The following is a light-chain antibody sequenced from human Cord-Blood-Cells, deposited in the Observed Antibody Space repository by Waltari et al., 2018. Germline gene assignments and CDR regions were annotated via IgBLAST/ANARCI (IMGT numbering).Light chain of an antibody. CDR2: DAS. CDR1: KDISNY. CDR3: QQYDNLPT. V-gene: IGKV1-33*01. J-gene: IGKJ4*01. Sequence: IHMTQSPSSLSASVGDRVTITCQASKDISNYLNCYQQKPGKATKLLIYDASNLETGVPTRFSGSGSGTDFTFTISSLQPDDIATYYCQQYDNLPTFGGGTKVEIK.